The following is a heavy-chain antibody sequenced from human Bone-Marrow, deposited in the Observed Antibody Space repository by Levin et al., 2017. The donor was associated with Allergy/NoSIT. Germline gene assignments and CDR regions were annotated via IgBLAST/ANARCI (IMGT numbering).Heavy chain of an antibody. D-gene: IGHD2-15*01. CDR1: GFTFSSYS. J-gene: IGHJ4*02. CDR2: ISSSSSYI. Sequence: GGSLRLSCAASGFTFSSYSMNWVRQAPGKGLEWVSSISSSSSYIYYADSVKGRFTISRDNAKNLLYLQMNSLRAEDTAVYYCASSYCSGGSCYRLGDYWGQGTLVTVSS. V-gene: IGHV3-21*01. CDR3: ASSYCSGGSCYRLGDY.